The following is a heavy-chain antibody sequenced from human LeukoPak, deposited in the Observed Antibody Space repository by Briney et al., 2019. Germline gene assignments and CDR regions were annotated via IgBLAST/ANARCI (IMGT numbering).Heavy chain of an antibody. V-gene: IGHV3-43D*03. CDR2: ISWDGDVT. CDR1: GFTFDDYA. Sequence: GGSLRLSCAASGFTFDDYAMHRVRQAPGKGLEWVSVISWDGDVTFYADSVEGRFTISRDNRRNSLYLQMNGLRAEDTALYYCAKEGSESGGQTLENWGQGTLVTVSS. D-gene: IGHD1-1*01. CDR3: AKEGSESGGQTLEN. J-gene: IGHJ4*02.